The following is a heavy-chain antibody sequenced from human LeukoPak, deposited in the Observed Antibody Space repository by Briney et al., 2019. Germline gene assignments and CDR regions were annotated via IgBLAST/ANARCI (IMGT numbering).Heavy chain of an antibody. CDR2: INPNSGGT. D-gene: IGHD7-27*01. CDR1: GYTFTGYY. Sequence: ASVTVSCKASGYTFTGYYMHLVRQAPGQGLEWMGWINPNSGGTNFAQKFQGRVTMTRDTSISTAYMELGRLRSDDTAVYYCAPGPGWFDPWGQGTLVTVSS. V-gene: IGHV1-2*02. CDR3: APGPGWFDP. J-gene: IGHJ5*02.